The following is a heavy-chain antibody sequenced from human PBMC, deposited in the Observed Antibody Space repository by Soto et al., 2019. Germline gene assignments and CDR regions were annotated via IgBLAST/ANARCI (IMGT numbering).Heavy chain of an antibody. J-gene: IGHJ3*02. CDR2: ISGSGGST. V-gene: IGHV3-23*01. D-gene: IGHD4-17*01. CDR3: AKGDDYGDSWSRWGWRPTRGPHAFDI. Sequence: GGSLRLSCAASGFTFSSYAMSWVRQAPGKGLEWVSAISGSGGSTYYADSVKGRFTISRDNSKNTLYLQMNSLGAEDTAVYYCAKGDDYGDSWSRWGWRPTRGPHAFDIWGQGTMVTVSS. CDR1: GFTFSSYA.